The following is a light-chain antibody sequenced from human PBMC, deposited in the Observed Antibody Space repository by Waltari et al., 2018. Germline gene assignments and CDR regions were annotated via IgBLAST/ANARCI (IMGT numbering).Light chain of an antibody. CDR3: SSYANTFHYV. V-gene: IGLV2-14*03. CDR2: DVS. CDR1: SSDVGAYNY. J-gene: IGLJ1*01. Sequence: QSALTQPASVSGSPGQSITISCAGTSSDVGAYNYVSWYHQYPVRAPKLLIYDVSKWPSGVFNRFSGSKSGNTASLTISGLQAEDEADYFCSSYANTFHYVFGTGTKVTVL.